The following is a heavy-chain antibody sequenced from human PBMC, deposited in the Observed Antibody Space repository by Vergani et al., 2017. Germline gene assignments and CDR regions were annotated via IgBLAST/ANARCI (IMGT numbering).Heavy chain of an antibody. Sequence: QVQLVQSGAEVKKPGSSVKVSCKASGGTFSSYTISWVRQAPGQGLEWMGRIIPILGIANYAQKFQGRVTITADKSTSTSYMELSNLRSEDTAVYYCVRDRHYDFWSGYRFDPWGQGTMVTVSS. J-gene: IGHJ5*02. CDR2: IIPILGIA. CDR3: VRDRHYDFWSGYRFDP. D-gene: IGHD3-3*01. CDR1: GGTFSSYT. V-gene: IGHV1-69*08.